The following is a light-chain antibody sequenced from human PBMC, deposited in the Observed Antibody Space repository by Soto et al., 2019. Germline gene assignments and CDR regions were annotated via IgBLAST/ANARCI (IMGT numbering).Light chain of an antibody. CDR2: KDS. J-gene: IGLJ1*01. V-gene: IGLV3-25*02. CDR3: QSADSSGTYQV. Sequence: SYELTQPPSVSVSPGQTARITCYGDALPKQYAYWYQQKPGQAPVLVIYKDSERPSGIPERFSGSSSGTTVTLTISGVQAEDEADYYCQSADSSGTYQVFGTGTKLTVL. CDR1: ALPKQY.